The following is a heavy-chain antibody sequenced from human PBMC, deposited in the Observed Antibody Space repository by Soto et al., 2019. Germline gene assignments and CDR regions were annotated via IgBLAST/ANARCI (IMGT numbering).Heavy chain of an antibody. D-gene: IGHD6-19*01. V-gene: IGHV3-23*01. Sequence: EVQLLESGGGLVQPGGSLRLSCAASAFTFSSYVMSWVRQAPGKGLEWVSAISGSGGSTYYADSVKGRFTISRDNTKNTLYLQMNSLRVEDTAVYYCAKDETAYSSGGALDYWGQGTLVTVSS. CDR1: AFTFSSYV. CDR2: ISGSGGST. J-gene: IGHJ4*02. CDR3: AKDETAYSSGGALDY.